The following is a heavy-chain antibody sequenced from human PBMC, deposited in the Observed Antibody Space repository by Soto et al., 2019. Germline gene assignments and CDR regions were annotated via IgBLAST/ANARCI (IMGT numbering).Heavy chain of an antibody. J-gene: IGHJ5*02. CDR2: IYHSGST. CDR1: GGSISSGGYS. D-gene: IGHD5-12*01. V-gene: IGHV4-30-2*01. CDR3: ARSRATGVGNWFDP. Sequence: PSETLSLTCAVSGGSISSGGYSWSWIRQPPGKGLEWIGYIYHSGSTYYNPSLKSRVTISVDRSKNQFSLKLSSVTAADTAVYYCARSRATGVGNWFDPWGQGTLVTV.